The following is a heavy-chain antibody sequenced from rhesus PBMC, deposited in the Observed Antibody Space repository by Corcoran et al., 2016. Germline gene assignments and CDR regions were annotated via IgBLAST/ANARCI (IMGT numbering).Heavy chain of an antibody. J-gene: IGHJ4*01. CDR1: GASISSYW. CDR2: INGNSGST. Sequence: QVPLQESGPGLVKPSETLSLTCAVSGASISSYWWTWIRPPPGQGLEWIGEINGNSGSTYYNPSLKSRVTISKDASKNQFSLKLSSVTAADTAVYYCAREYCSSSFCSSFDYWGQGVLVTVSS. V-gene: IGHV4-80*01. CDR3: AREYCSSSFCSSFDY. D-gene: IGHD2-15*01.